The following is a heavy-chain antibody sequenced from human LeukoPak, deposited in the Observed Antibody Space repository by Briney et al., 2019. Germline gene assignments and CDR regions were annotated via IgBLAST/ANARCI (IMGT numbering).Heavy chain of an antibody. J-gene: IGHJ5*02. V-gene: IGHV1-2*02. CDR3: ARDSSGGYYDWFDP. CDR2: INPNNGGT. Sequence: ASVKVSCKASGYTFTGYYMHWVRQAPGQGLEWMGWINPNNGGTNYAQNFQGRVTMTRDTSISTAYMELSRLRSDDTAVYHCARDSSGGYYDWFDPWGQGTLVTVSS. D-gene: IGHD3-22*01. CDR1: GYTFTGYY.